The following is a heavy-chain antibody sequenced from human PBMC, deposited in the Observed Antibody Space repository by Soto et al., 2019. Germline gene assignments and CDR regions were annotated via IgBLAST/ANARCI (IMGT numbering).Heavy chain of an antibody. CDR3: ARDTGPYSSCWYMGFDY. J-gene: IGHJ4*02. CDR2: TYYRSKWYN. Sequence: SQTLSLTCAISGDSVSSNSAAWNWIRQSPSRGLEWLGRTYYRSKWYNDYAVSVKSRITINPDTSKNQFSLQLNSVTPEDTAVYYCARDTGPYSSCWYMGFDYWGQGTLVTVSS. V-gene: IGHV6-1*01. D-gene: IGHD6-19*01. CDR1: GDSVSSNSAA.